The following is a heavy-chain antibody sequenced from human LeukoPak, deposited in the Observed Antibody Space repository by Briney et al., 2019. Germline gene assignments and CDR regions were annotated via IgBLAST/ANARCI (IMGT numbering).Heavy chain of an antibody. D-gene: IGHD1-26*01. J-gene: IGHJ4*02. Sequence: SETLSLTCTVSGGSVSSGSYYWSWIRQPPGKGLEWIGYIYYSGSTNYNPSLKSRVTISVDTSKNQFSLKLSSVTAADTAVYYCARLGWELHFDYWGQGTLVTVSS. V-gene: IGHV4-61*01. CDR2: IYYSGST. CDR1: GGSVSSGSYY. CDR3: ARLGWELHFDY.